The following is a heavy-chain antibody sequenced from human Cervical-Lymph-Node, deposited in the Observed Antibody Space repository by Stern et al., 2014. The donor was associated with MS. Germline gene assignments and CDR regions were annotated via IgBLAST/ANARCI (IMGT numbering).Heavy chain of an antibody. CDR3: ARIPTYYYDSSGYSDAFDI. D-gene: IGHD3-22*01. CDR1: GFSLSTSGMC. Sequence: QVTLKESGPALVKPTQTLTLTCTFSGFSLSTSGMCVSWIRQPPGKALEWLALIDWDDDKYYSTSLKTRLTLSKDTSKNQVVLTMTNMDPVDTATYYCARIPTYYYDSSGYSDAFDIWGQGTMVTVSS. J-gene: IGHJ3*02. V-gene: IGHV2-70*01. CDR2: IDWDDDK.